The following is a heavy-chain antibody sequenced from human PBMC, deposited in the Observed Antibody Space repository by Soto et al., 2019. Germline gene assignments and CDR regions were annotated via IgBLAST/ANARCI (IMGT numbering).Heavy chain of an antibody. D-gene: IGHD1-1*01. CDR1: GGSISSGTSY. Sequence: SETLSLTCSVSGGSISSGTSYWSWIRQRPGEGLEWIGYIFYSGGFYYTPSLRGRVLIFADTSKNQFTLTLSSVTAADTAVYYCARDTKFAVFDYLGQGTLVTVS. CDR2: IFYSGGF. CDR3: ARDTKFAVFDY. V-gene: IGHV4-31*03. J-gene: IGHJ4*02.